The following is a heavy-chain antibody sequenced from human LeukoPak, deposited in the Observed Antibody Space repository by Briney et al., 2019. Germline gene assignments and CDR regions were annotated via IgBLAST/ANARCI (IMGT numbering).Heavy chain of an antibody. CDR3: AREPGVLRFLEWSYYYYYMDV. Sequence: SETLSLTCAVYGGSFSGYYWSWIRQPPGKGLEWIGEINHSGSTNYNPSLKSRVTISVDTSKNQFSLKLSSVTAADTVVYYCAREPGVLRFLEWSYYYYYMDVWGKGTTVTVSS. J-gene: IGHJ6*03. D-gene: IGHD3-3*01. V-gene: IGHV4-34*01. CDR1: GGSFSGYY. CDR2: INHSGST.